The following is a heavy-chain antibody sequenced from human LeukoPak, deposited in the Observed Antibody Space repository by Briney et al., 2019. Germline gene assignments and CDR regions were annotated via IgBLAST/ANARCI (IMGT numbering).Heavy chain of an antibody. CDR2: INPSGGST. J-gene: IGHJ4*02. CDR1: GYTFTSYY. CDR3: AAGLNVLYYFDY. D-gene: IGHD2-8*02. V-gene: IGHV1-46*01. Sequence: ASVKVSCKASGYTFTSYYMHWVRQAPGQGLEWMGIINPSGGSTSYAQKFQERVTITRDMSTSTAYMELSSLRSEDTAVYYCAAGLNVLYYFDYWGQGTLVTVSS.